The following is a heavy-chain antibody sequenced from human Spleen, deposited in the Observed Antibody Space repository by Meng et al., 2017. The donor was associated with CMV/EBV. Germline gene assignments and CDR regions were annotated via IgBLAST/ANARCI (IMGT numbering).Heavy chain of an antibody. J-gene: IGHJ3*02. CDR3: ARGGWEVLRGAFDI. CDR1: GFTFSRYW. CDR2: IKQDGSEK. Sequence: GGSLRLSCAASGFTFSRYWMSWVRQAPGKGLEWLANIKQDGSEKYYVDSVKGRFSISRDNAKKSLYLQMNTLGAEDTAVYYCARGGWEVLRGAFDIWGQGTMVTVSS. V-gene: IGHV3-7*01. D-gene: IGHD1-26*01.